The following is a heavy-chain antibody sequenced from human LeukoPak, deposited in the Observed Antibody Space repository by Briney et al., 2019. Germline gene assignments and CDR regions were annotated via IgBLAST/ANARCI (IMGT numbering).Heavy chain of an antibody. V-gene: IGHV4-34*01. CDR1: GFTFSSYE. CDR2: INHSGST. CDR3: ARCPPFSSGWRGMDV. J-gene: IGHJ6*04. Sequence: LRLSCAASGFTFSSYEMNWVRQSPEKGLEWIGEINHSGSTNYNPSLKSRFTISVDTSKNQFSLRLNSVTAADTAVYYCARCPPFSSGWRGMDVWGRGTTVTVSS. D-gene: IGHD6-19*01.